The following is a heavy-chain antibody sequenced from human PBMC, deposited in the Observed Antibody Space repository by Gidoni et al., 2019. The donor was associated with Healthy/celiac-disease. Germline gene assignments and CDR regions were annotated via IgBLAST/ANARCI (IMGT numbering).Heavy chain of an antibody. CDR1: GGSCSGYY. D-gene: IGHD2-2*01. V-gene: IGHV4-34*01. CDR3: ARGKMPTPYYYYYYMDV. J-gene: IGHJ6*03. CDR2: INHSGST. Sequence: QVQLQQWGAGLLKPSETLSLTCAVYGGSCSGYYWSWIRQPPGKGLEWIGEINHSGSTNYNPSLKSRVTISVDTSKNQFSPKLSSVTAADTAVYYCARGKMPTPYYYYYYMDVWGKGTTVTVSS.